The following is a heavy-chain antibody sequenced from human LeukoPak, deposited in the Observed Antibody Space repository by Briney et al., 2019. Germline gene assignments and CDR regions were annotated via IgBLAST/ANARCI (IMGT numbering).Heavy chain of an antibody. CDR2: ISSNEGTT. V-gene: IGHV3-64*01. D-gene: IGHD3-10*01. CDR3: ARGGALVRGALDY. Sequence: GGSLTLSCAASGFTCSNYAMHWVRQAPGKGLEYVSVISSNEGTTYYANSVKGRFTISRDNSKNTLYLQMGSLRAEDMAVYYCARGGALVRGALDYWGQGTLVTVSS. CDR1: GFTCSNYA. J-gene: IGHJ4*02.